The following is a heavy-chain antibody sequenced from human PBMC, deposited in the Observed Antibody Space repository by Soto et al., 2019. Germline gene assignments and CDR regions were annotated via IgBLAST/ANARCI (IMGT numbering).Heavy chain of an antibody. CDR3: ARPSRSPYSYYHGMAV. V-gene: IGHV3-30*04. CDR2: VSSDGSNK. CDR1: GFTLSNYA. Sequence: GGALRLSCTGSGFTLSNYAIYLVRPAPGKGLEWVSVVSSDGSNKYYADSVKGRFTGSRDNSKSTLYLQMNSLRAEDTAVYYCARPSRSPYSYYHGMAVWGQGTAVTVSS. J-gene: IGHJ6*02.